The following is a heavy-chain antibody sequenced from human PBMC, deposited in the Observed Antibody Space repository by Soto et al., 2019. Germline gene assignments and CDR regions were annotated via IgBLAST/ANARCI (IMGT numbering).Heavy chain of an antibody. CDR1: GYTFTGYY. D-gene: IGHD5-12*01. V-gene: IGHV1-2*04. J-gene: IGHJ6*02. CDR3: ARDLTLVATTASYYYGMDV. CDR2: INPNSGGT. Sequence: QVQLVQSGAEVKKPGASVKVSCKASGYTFTGYYMHWVRQAPGQGLEWVGWINPNSGGTNYAQKFQGWVTMTRDTSISTAYMELSRLRSDDTAVYYCARDLTLVATTASYYYGMDVWGQGTTVTVSS.